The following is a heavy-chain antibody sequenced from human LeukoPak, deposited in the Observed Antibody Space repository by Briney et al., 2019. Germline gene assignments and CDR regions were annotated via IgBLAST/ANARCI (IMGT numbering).Heavy chain of an antibody. V-gene: IGHV1-24*01. Sequence: ASVKVSCKVSGYTLTELSMHWVRQAPGKGLEWMGGFDPEDGETIYAQKFQGRVTMTEDTSTNTAYMELSSLRSEDTAVYYCARMYSSGWPFDYWGQGTLVTVSS. J-gene: IGHJ4*02. D-gene: IGHD6-19*01. CDR2: FDPEDGET. CDR3: ARMYSSGWPFDY. CDR1: GYTLTELS.